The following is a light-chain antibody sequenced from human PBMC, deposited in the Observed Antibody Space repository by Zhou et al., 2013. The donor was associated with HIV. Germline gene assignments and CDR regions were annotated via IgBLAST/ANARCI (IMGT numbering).Light chain of an antibody. CDR3: QQCRNSPWT. CDR1: QSIGSS. V-gene: IGKV1-5*03. CDR2: KAS. J-gene: IGKJ1*01. Sequence: DIQMTQSPSILSASVGDTVTITCRASQSIGSSLAWFQQRAGKAPKLLIHKASSLESGVPSRFSGSGSGTEFTLTITSLQPADIATYYCQQCRNSPWTFGQGTKVEMK.